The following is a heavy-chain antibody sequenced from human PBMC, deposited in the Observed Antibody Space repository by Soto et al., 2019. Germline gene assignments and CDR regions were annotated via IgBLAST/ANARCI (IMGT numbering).Heavy chain of an antibody. V-gene: IGHV4-59*08. CDR1: GGSISSYY. J-gene: IGHJ6*03. Sequence: QVQLQESGPGLVKPSETLSLTCIVSGGSISSYYWSWIRQAPGKGLEWIGHIGNSGRTNYNPSLTSRVSISVDTSKKQFSLKMTSVTAADTAVYYCARLPDSAMALADYHHFYTDVWGKGTTVTVSS. CDR2: IGNSGRT. CDR3: ARLPDSAMALADYHHFYTDV.